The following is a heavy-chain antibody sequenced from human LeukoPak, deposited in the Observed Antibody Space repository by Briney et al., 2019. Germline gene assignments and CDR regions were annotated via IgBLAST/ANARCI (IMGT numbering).Heavy chain of an antibody. D-gene: IGHD1-1*01. CDR1: GASISSTSYY. CDR2: TYYRGTT. J-gene: IGHJ4*02. Sequence: IPSDTLSLTCTVSGASISSTSYYWGWIRQPPGKGLEWIGSTYYRGTTYYNPSLKSRVTISVDTSKNQFSLKLSSVTAADTAVYYCARDWNRYAYWGQGTLVTVSS. V-gene: IGHV4-39*07. CDR3: ARDWNRYAY.